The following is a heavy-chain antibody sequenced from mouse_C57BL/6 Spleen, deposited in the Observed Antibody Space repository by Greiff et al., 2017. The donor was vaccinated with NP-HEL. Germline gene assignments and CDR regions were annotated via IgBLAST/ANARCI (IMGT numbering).Heavy chain of an antibody. Sequence: QVQLQQPGAELVMPGASVKLSCKASGYTFTSYWMHWVKQRPGQGLEWIGEIDPSDSYTNYNQKFKGKSTLTVDKSSSTAYMPLSSLTSEDSAVYYCARHYYGSSYSMDYWGQGTSVTVSS. CDR3: ARHYYGSSYSMDY. CDR1: GYTFTSYW. J-gene: IGHJ4*01. V-gene: IGHV1-69*01. D-gene: IGHD1-1*01. CDR2: IDPSDSYT.